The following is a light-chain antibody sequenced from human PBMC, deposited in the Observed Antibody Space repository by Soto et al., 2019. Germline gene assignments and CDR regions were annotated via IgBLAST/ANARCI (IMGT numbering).Light chain of an antibody. CDR2: RDS. J-gene: IGLJ2*01. Sequence: QSVVTQPPSASGTPGQRVTISCSGGNSNIANNYVYWYQQLPGTAPKLLIYRDSQRPSGVPDRFSGSKSGTSASLAFSGLRAEDEADYYCAAWDNSLSGCVKFGGGTKLTVL. CDR1: NSNIANNY. V-gene: IGLV1-47*01. CDR3: AAWDNSLSGCVK.